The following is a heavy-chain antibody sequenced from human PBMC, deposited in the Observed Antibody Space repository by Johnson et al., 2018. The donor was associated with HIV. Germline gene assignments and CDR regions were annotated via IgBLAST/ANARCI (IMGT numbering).Heavy chain of an antibody. CDR3: TTLGYCSGGSCYSGRGFDI. Sequence: VQLVESGGGLIQPGGSLRLSCAASGFTVSSNYMSWVRQAPGKGLEWVSVIYSGGSTYYADSVKGRCTISRDNSKNTLYLQMNSLKTEDTAVYYWTTLGYCSGGSCYSGRGFDIWGQGTMVTVSS. V-gene: IGHV3-53*01. CDR1: GFTVSSNY. CDR2: IYSGGST. D-gene: IGHD2-15*01. J-gene: IGHJ3*02.